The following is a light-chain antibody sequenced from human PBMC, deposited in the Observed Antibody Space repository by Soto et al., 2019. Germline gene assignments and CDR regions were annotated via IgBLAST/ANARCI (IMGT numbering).Light chain of an antibody. V-gene: IGLV2-23*01. CDR2: EGS. Sequence: QSALTQPASVSGSPGQSINISCTGTSSDVGSYNLVSWYQQHPGKAPKLMIYEGSKRPSGVSNRFSGSKSGNTASLTISRLQAEDEADYYCCSYAGSSTLVFGGGTKLTVL. CDR3: CSYAGSSTLV. CDR1: SSDVGSYNL. J-gene: IGLJ2*01.